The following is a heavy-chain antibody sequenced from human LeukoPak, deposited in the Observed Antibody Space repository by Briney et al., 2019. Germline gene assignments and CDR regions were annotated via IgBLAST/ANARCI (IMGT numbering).Heavy chain of an antibody. CDR1: GGSFSGYY. CDR3: ARGRADTAMAYFDH. CDR2: INHSGST. D-gene: IGHD5-18*01. J-gene: IGHJ4*02. V-gene: IGHV4-34*01. Sequence: SETLSLTCAVYGGSFSGYYWNWIRQPPGQGLEWIGEINHSGSTNYNPSLKSRVTISADTSKNQFSLKLSSVTAADTAVYYCARGRADTAMAYFDHWGQGALVTVSS.